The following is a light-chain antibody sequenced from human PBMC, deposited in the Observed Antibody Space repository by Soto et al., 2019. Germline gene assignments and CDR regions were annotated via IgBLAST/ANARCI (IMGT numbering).Light chain of an antibody. CDR1: QSVLYSSNNKNY. CDR3: QQYESTPRT. Sequence: DIVMTQSPDSLAVSLGERATINCKSSQSVLYSSNNKNYLAWYQQKPGQRPKLLIYWASNRESGVPDRFSGSGSGTDFTLTIGSLQAEGVAVYYCQQYESTPRTFGQGTKVEIK. CDR2: WAS. V-gene: IGKV4-1*01. J-gene: IGKJ1*01.